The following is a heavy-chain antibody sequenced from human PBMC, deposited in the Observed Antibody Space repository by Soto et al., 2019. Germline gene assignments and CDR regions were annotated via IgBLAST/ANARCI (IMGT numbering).Heavy chain of an antibody. V-gene: IGHV4-31*03. CDR3: AREITSIYWFDP. Sequence: VQLQESGPGLVRPSQTLSLTCTVSGDSIRSGGYYWSWIRQYPGKGLEWIGYIYYTGSTYYNPSLKSRVTISLDTSKNQFSLRLTSLTAADTAVYYCAREITSIYWFDPWGQGTLVTVSS. D-gene: IGHD6-6*01. CDR2: IYYTGST. J-gene: IGHJ5*02. CDR1: GDSIRSGGYY.